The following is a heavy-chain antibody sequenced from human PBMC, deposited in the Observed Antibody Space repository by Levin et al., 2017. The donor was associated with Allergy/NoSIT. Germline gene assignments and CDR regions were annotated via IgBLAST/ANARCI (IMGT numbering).Heavy chain of an antibody. CDR2: IFSSGGT. J-gene: IGHJ4*02. Sequence: SETLSLTCTVSGGSINSYYWSWVRQPAGKGLEWIGRIFSSGGTTYNASLKNRVTMSVDTSKNQFFLKLSSVTAADTAVYYCARRMLGGYGDYFDSWGQGTLVTVSS. D-gene: IGHD4-17*01. V-gene: IGHV4-4*07. CDR3: ARRMLGGYGDYFDS. CDR1: GGSINSYY.